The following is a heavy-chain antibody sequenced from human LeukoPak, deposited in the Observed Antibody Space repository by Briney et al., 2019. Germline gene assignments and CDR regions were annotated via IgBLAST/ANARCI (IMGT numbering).Heavy chain of an antibody. CDR2: VHFSGTT. J-gene: IGHJ4*02. D-gene: IGHD5-12*01. CDR3: AVLRGGYRPIDY. CDR1: GGSITGYY. Sequence: SETLSLTCTVSGGSITGYYWSWIRQPPGRGLEWIGYVHFSGTTSFNPSLKSRVTISVDTSKNQFSLKLSSVTAADTAVYYCAVLRGGYRPIDYWGQGTLVTVSS. V-gene: IGHV4-59*12.